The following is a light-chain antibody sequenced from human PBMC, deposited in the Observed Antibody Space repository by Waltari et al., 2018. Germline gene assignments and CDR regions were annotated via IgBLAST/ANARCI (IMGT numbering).Light chain of an antibody. J-gene: IGLJ3*02. CDR3: CSYAGTTTWV. CDR2: EVN. V-gene: IGLV2-23*02. CDR1: SSYVGSYNL. Sequence: QSALTQPASVSGSPGQSITISCTGTSSYVGSYNLSPWYQHHPGRAPKVMIYEVNKRPSGVSHRFYASKSGNTASLTISGLQAEDEADYYCCSYAGTTTWVFGGGTKLTVL.